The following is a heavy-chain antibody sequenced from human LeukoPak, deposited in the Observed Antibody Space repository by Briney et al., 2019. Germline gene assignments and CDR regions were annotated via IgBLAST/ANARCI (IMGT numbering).Heavy chain of an antibody. D-gene: IGHD2-15*01. CDR3: ARGGYCSGGSCSPYYFDY. CDR1: GGTFSSYA. Sequence: SAKVSCKASGGTFSSYAISWVRQAPGQGLEWMGRIIPIFGTANYAQKFQGRVTITTDESTSTAYMELSSLRSEDTAVYYCARGGYCSGGSCSPYYFDYWGQGTLVTVSS. V-gene: IGHV1-69*05. J-gene: IGHJ4*02. CDR2: IIPIFGTA.